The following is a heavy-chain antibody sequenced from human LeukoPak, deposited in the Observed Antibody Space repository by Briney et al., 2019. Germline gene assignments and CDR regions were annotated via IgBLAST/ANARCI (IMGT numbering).Heavy chain of an antibody. Sequence: SETLSLTCAVSGGSISSGGYSWSWIRQPPGKGLEWIGYIYHSGSTYYNPSLKSRVTISVDRSKNQFSLKLSSVTAADTAVYYCARGSVLYYLDYWGQGTLVTVSS. D-gene: IGHD3-3*01. V-gene: IGHV4-30-2*01. CDR2: IYHSGST. CDR1: GGSISSGGYS. J-gene: IGHJ4*02. CDR3: ARGSVLYYLDY.